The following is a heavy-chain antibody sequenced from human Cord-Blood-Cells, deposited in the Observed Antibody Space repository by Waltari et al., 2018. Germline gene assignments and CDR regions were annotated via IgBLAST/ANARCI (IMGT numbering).Heavy chain of an antibody. Sequence: QVQLVQSGAEVQKPGSSVKVSCKASGGTFSSYAISWVRQAPGQGLEWMGRIIPILGIANYAQKFQGRVTITADKSTSTAYMELSSLRSEDTAVYYCARQPLGRRWDSYYFDYWGQGTLVTVSS. CDR2: IIPILGIA. CDR3: ARQPLGRRWDSYYFDY. V-gene: IGHV1-69*09. D-gene: IGHD7-27*01. J-gene: IGHJ4*02. CDR1: GGTFSSYA.